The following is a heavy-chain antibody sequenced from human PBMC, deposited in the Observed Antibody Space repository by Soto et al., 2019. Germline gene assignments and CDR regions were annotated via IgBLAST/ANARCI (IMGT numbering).Heavy chain of an antibody. D-gene: IGHD2-15*01. J-gene: IGHJ6*02. CDR2: ISYDGSNK. CDR1: GFTCSSYA. Sequence: GGSLRLSCAASGFTCSSYAMHWVRQAPGKGLEWVAVISYDGSNKYYADSVKGRFTISRDNSKNTLYLQMNSLRAEDTAVYYCARDTVVPPFYDYYGMDVWGQGTTVTVSS. V-gene: IGHV3-30-3*01. CDR3: ARDTVVPPFYDYYGMDV.